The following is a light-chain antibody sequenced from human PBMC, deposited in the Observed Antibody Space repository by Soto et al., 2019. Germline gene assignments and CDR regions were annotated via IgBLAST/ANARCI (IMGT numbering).Light chain of an antibody. CDR1: QSVSSN. CDR3: QQYNNWPRT. CDR2: GAS. Sequence: IMMTQAPATLFVSPGERATLSCRASQSVSSNLAWYQQKPGQAPRLLIYGASTRATGIPARFSGSGSGTEFTLTISSLQSEDFAVYYCQQYNNWPRTFGQGTKVDIK. J-gene: IGKJ1*01. V-gene: IGKV3-15*01.